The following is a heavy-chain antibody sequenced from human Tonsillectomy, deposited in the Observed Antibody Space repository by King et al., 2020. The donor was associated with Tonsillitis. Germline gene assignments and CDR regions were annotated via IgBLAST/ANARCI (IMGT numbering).Heavy chain of an antibody. J-gene: IGHJ4*02. CDR2: ISAYNGHI. Sequence: VQLVESGAEVKKPGASVKVSCKASGYIFTSSDISWVRQAPGQRLEWMGWISAYNGHINYAQKLQGRVTMTTDTSTSTAYMELRSLRSDDTAVYYCARGLVRGVILDYFDYWGQGTLVTVSS. CDR3: ARGLVRGVILDYFDY. D-gene: IGHD3-10*01. V-gene: IGHV1-18*01. CDR1: GYIFTSSD.